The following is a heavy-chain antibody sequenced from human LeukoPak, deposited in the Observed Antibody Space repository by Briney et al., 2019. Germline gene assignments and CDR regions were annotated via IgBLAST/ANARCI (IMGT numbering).Heavy chain of an antibody. D-gene: IGHD6-13*01. CDR2: IYPADSTA. Sequence: GESLKISCKASGYSFTTYWIGWVRQVPGKGLEWVGIIYPADSTAKYSPSFQGQVTISVDKSINTAYLQWSSLKPSDTAIYYCARHWTPNRIAAAANWGQGTLVTVSS. V-gene: IGHV5-51*01. CDR3: ARHWTPNRIAAAAN. J-gene: IGHJ4*02. CDR1: GYSFTTYW.